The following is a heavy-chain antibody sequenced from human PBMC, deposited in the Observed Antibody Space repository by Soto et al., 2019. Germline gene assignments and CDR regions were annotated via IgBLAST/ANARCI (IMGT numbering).Heavy chain of an antibody. D-gene: IGHD3-3*01. CDR3: AREISTQYYDFWCGYYYYGMDV. CDR1: GFTFISYA. Sequence: GGSLRLSCAASGFTFISYAMSWVLQAPWKGLEWVSAISGSGGSTYYADSVKGRFTISRDNSKNTLYLQMNSLRAEDTAVYYCAREISTQYYDFWCGYYYYGMDVWGQGTTVTVSS. J-gene: IGHJ6*02. V-gene: IGHV3-23*01. CDR2: ISGSGGST.